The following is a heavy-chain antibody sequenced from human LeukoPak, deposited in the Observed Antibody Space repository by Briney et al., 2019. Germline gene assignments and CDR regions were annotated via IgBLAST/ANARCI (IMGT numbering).Heavy chain of an antibody. J-gene: IGHJ4*02. CDR3: AHGSMYQLDY. D-gene: IGHD2-2*01. CDR2: IRTKANTYAT. V-gene: IGHV3-73*01. Sequence: HPGGSLRLSCAASGFTFSGSSIHWVRQASEKGLEWVGLIRTKANTYATSYAASVTGRFTISRDNAKNTLYLQMNSLRAEDTAVYYCAHGSMYQLDYWGQGTLVTVSS. CDR1: GFTFSGSS.